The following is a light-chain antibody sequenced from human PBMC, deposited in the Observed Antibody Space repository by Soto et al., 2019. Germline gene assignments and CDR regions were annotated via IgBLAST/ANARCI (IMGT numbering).Light chain of an antibody. Sequence: EVVMTQSPATLSVSPGERATLSCRASQSVGARLAWYQQKPGQPPRLLMYTTSIRASGVPPRFSGSGSGTEFTLTISSLQSEDFAVYYCQQYNDRPPLTFGGGTTVEIK. J-gene: IGKJ4*01. V-gene: IGKV3-15*01. CDR1: QSVGAR. CDR3: QQYNDRPPLT. CDR2: TTS.